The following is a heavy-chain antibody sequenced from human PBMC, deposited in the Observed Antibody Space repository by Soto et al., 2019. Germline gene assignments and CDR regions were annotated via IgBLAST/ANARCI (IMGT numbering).Heavy chain of an antibody. D-gene: IGHD5-18*01. CDR2: ISYDGSTK. Sequence: SLRLSCAASGFTFTTYAMHWVRQAPGKGLEWVAFISYDGSTKYYPESVKGRFAISRDNSKNTLFLLMTSLIVEDTAVYFCARMGYMDASPPDYCGQGTQVTVSS. CDR3: ARMGYMDASPPDY. J-gene: IGHJ4*02. V-gene: IGHV3-30*09. CDR1: GFTFTTYA.